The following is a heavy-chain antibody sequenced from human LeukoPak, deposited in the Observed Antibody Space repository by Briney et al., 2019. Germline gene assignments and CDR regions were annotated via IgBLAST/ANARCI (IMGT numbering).Heavy chain of an antibody. V-gene: IGHV4-59*08. Sequence: GSLRLSCAASGFTFSSYSMNWVRQAPGKGLEWIGYIYHGGRTDYNPSLKSRVTVSVDTSKNQFSLKLSSVTAADTAVYFCARGFWGPNFDHWGQGTLVTVSS. CDR2: IYHGGRT. J-gene: IGHJ4*02. CDR3: ARGFWGPNFDH. CDR1: GFTFSSYSM. D-gene: IGHD3-16*01.